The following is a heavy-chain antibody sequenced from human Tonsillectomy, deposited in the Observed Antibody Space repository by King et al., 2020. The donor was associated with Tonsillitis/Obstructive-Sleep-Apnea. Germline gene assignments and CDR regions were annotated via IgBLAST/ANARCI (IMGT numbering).Heavy chain of an antibody. CDR1: GFTFSNAW. V-gene: IGHV3-15*01. J-gene: IGHJ4*02. Sequence: VQLVESGGGLIKPGGSLRLSCGASGFTFSNAWMSWVRPAPGKGLEWVGRVKSKNDGGTIDDAAPVKGRFTISREDSKDMLYLQMSSLKTEDTGVYYCSTDFGGGGAGVDYWRQRTLLTV. CDR3: STDFGGGGAGVDY. D-gene: IGHD3-3*01. CDR2: VKSKNDGGTI.